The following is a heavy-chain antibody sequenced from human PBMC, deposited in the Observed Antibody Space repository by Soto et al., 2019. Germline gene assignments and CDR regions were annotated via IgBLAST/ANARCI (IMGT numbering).Heavy chain of an antibody. Sequence: GGSLRLSCAASGFTFSDYGMSWVRQAPGKGLEWVANINQDGSEKYYVDSVKGRFTISRDNAKNSLYLQMNSLRAEDTAVYYCPRHTHHCSGGRRYYWFDPWGQGPLVTVSS. CDR1: GFTFSDYG. V-gene: IGHV3-7*01. J-gene: IGHJ5*02. D-gene: IGHD2-15*01. CDR3: PRHTHHCSGGRRYYWFDP. CDR2: INQDGSEK.